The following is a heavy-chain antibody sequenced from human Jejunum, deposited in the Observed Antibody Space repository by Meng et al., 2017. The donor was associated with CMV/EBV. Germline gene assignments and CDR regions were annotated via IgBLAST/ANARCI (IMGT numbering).Heavy chain of an antibody. V-gene: IGHV3-23*01. Sequence: AAAGFTFSSDAWSWVRQAPGKGLEWVSTVSGSGATTYYADSVKGRFTVSRDNSKNTLYLQMNSLRGDDTAIYYCAKEGYSNDLDYWGQGTLVTVSS. J-gene: IGHJ4*02. D-gene: IGHD4-11*01. CDR2: VSGSGATT. CDR3: AKEGYSNDLDY. CDR1: GFTFSSDA.